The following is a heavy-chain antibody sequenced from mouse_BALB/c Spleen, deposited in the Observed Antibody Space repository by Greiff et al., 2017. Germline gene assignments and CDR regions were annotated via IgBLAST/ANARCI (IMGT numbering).Heavy chain of an antibody. CDR3: AREGGYYYAMDY. D-gene: IGHD2-2*01. V-gene: IGHV5-6-5*01. Sequence: DVMLVESGGGLVKPGGSLKLSCAASGFTFSSYAMSWVRQTPEKRLEWVASISSGGSTYYPDSVKGRFTISRDNARNILYLQMSSLRSEDTAMYYCAREGGYYYAMDYWGQGTSVTVSS. CDR1: GFTFSSYA. CDR2: ISSGGST. J-gene: IGHJ4*01.